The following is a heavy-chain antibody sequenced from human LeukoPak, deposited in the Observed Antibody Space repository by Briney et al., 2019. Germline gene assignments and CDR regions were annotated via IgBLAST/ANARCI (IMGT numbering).Heavy chain of an antibody. CDR3: ARVPDYDILTGLIDY. J-gene: IGHJ4*02. D-gene: IGHD3-9*01. Sequence: SETLSLTCAVYGGSFSGYYWSWIRQPPGKGLEWIGEINHSGSTNYNPSLKSRVTISVDTSKNQFSLKLSSVTAADTAVYYCARVPDYDILTGLIDYWGQGTLVTVSS. V-gene: IGHV4-34*01. CDR2: INHSGST. CDR1: GGSFSGYY.